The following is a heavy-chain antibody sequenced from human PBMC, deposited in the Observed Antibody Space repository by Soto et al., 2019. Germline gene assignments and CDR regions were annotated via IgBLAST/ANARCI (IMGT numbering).Heavy chain of an antibody. D-gene: IGHD5-18*01. Sequence: PSETLSLTCTVSGGSISSGGHYWSWIRQHPGKGLEWIGYIYYSGSTYYNPSLKSRVTISVDTSKNQFSLKLSSVTAADTAVYYCARSGYSYGPNPLLYWGQGTLVTVS. CDR1: GGSISSGGHY. CDR3: ARSGYSYGPNPLLY. J-gene: IGHJ4*02. CDR2: IYYSGST. V-gene: IGHV4-31*03.